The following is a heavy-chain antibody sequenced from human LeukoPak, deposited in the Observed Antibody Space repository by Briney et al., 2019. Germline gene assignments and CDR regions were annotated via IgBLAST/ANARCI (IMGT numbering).Heavy chain of an antibody. V-gene: IGHV3-30*18. CDR2: ISYDGSNK. D-gene: IGHD2-15*01. J-gene: IGHJ4*02. CDR3: AKSTPPSKDVVVVAATPY. CDR1: GFTFSSYG. Sequence: GGSLRLSCAASGFTFSSYGMHWVRQAPGKGLEWVAVISYDGSNKYYADSVKGRFTISRDNSKNTLYLQMNSLRAEDTAVYYCAKSTPPSKDVVVVAATPYWGQGTLVTVSS.